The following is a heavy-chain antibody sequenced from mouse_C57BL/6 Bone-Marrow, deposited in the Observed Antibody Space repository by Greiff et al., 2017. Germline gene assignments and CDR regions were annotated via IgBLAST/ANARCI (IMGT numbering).Heavy chain of an antibody. CDR2: IDPENGDT. J-gene: IGHJ2*01. CDR3: TTEFLDY. V-gene: IGHV14-4*01. Sequence: VQLQQSGAELVRPGASVKLSCTASGFNIKDDYMHWVKQRPEQGLEWIGWIDPENGDTEYASKFQGKATITADTSSNTAYLQLSSLTSEDTDVYYCTTEFLDYWGQGTTLTVSS. CDR1: GFNIKDDY.